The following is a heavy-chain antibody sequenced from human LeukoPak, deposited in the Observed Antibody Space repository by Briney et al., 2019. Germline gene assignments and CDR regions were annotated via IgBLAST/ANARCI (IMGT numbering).Heavy chain of an antibody. J-gene: IGHJ4*02. CDR1: GYTFTSYA. V-gene: IGHV1-3*01. CDR2: INAGNGNT. D-gene: IGHD6-13*01. CDR3: ARDGGIAAAGTGIHGY. Sequence: GASVKVSCKASGYTFTSYAMHWVRQAPGQRLEWMGWINAGNGNTKYSQKFQGRVTITRDTSASTAYMELSSLRSKDTAVYYCARDGGIAAAGTGIHGYWGQGTLVTVSS.